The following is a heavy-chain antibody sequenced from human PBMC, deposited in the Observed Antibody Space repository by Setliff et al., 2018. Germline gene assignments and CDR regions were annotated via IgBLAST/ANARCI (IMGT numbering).Heavy chain of an antibody. V-gene: IGHV4-59*01. CDR3: ARGGTFRYFDY. CDR2: VYYSGTA. J-gene: IGHJ4*02. Sequence: LSLTCTVSGGSFTPYYWSWIRQPPGKGLEWIGYVYYSGTAYYNPSLKSRVTVIVDTSKNQFSLRLSSVTAADTAVYYCARGGTFRYFDYWGQGTPVTVPQ. CDR1: GGSFTPYY. D-gene: IGHD5-12*01.